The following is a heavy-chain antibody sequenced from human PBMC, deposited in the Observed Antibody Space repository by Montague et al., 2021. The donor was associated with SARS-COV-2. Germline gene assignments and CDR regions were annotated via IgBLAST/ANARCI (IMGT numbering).Heavy chain of an antibody. CDR3: ARGPSDTYYYNGMDV. CDR2: IDWDGDK. J-gene: IGHJ6*02. CDR1: GFSLSTSGMC. V-gene: IGHV2-70*11. Sequence: PALVKPTQTLTLTCTFSGFSLSTSGMCMTWIRRPPGKALEWLARIDWDGDKYYNTSLKSRLTISEDTSKNLVVLTMTNMDPVDTATYYCARGPSDTYYYNGMDVWGRGTTVTVSS.